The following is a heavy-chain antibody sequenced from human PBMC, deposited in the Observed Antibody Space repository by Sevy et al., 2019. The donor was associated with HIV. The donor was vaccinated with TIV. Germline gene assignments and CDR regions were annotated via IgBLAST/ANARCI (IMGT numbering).Heavy chain of an antibody. Sequence: GGSLRLSCAASGFTFSSYVMHWVRQAPGKGLEWVAVIWYDGSNKYYADSVKGRFTISRDNSKNTLYLQMNSLRAEDTAVYYCASSGTYYYGSGLYYYYGMDVWGQGTTVTVSS. V-gene: IGHV3-33*01. J-gene: IGHJ6*02. CDR2: IWYDGSNK. D-gene: IGHD3-10*01. CDR1: GFTFSSYV. CDR3: ASSGTYYYGSGLYYYYGMDV.